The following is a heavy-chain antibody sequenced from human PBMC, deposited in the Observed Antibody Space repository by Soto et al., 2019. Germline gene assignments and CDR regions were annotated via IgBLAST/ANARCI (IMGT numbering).Heavy chain of an antibody. CDR2: LTISGNTV. CDR1: GFPFSDSY. CDR3: ARELDIVVVPAASPVGDAFDI. Sequence: PGGSLRLSCAASGFPFSDSYMSWIRQAPGKGLEWISYLTISGNTVYYSDSLKGRFTISRDNAKNSLYLQMNRLRAEDTAVYYCARELDIVVVPAASPVGDAFDIWGQGTMVTVSS. D-gene: IGHD2-2*03. V-gene: IGHV3-11*01. J-gene: IGHJ3*02.